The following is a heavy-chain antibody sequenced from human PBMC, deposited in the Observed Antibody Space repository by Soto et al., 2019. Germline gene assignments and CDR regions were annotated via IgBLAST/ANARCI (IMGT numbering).Heavy chain of an antibody. CDR3: VKAGVRDLIVEVPVYFDI. J-gene: IGHJ4*02. CDR2: ISWNGGNI. Sequence: EVQLVESGGGLVQPGRSQRLSCAASGFIFDNSGMHWVRQAPGKGLEWVSGISWNGGNIGYADSVKGRFSISRDNAKDSLFLQMNSLRPDDTAFYYCVKAGVRDLIVEVPVYFDIWGQGTLVTVSS. D-gene: IGHD2-21*01. CDR1: GFIFDNSG. V-gene: IGHV3-9*01.